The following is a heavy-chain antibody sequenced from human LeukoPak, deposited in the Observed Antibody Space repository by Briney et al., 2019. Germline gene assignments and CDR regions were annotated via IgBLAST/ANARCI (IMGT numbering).Heavy chain of an antibody. CDR2: ITCGGDYI. V-gene: IGHV3-21*01. J-gene: IGHJ4*02. CDR3: ARGHYDVLAASYKWTPDY. D-gene: IGHD3-9*01. CDR1: GFTFNTFN. Sequence: GGSLRLSCAASGFTFNTFNMNWVRQAPGKGLEWVSFITCGGDYIYYADSVKGRFTTSRDNAKNSLSLQLNSLRVEDTAVYYCARGHYDVLAASYKWTPDYWGQGTLVTVPS.